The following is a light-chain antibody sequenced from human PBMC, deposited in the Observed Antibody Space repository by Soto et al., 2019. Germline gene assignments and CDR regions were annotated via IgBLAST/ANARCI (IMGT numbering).Light chain of an antibody. V-gene: IGKV3-20*01. J-gene: IGKJ1*01. CDR2: GAS. CDR3: QQYGSSRWT. CDR1: QSVSSSY. Sequence: EIVLPQSPGTLSLSPGERATLSCRASQSVSSSYLAWYQQNRGQAPRLLIYGASSRAPGIPDRFGGSGSGTDVTLTISRLEPEEFAVYYCQQYGSSRWTFGQGTKVEIK.